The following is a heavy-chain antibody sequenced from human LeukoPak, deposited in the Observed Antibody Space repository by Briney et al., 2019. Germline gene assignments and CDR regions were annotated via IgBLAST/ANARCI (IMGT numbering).Heavy chain of an antibody. D-gene: IGHD3-10*01. Sequence: GGSLRPSCAASGFTFSSYSMNWVRQAPGKGLEWVSYISSRSTTMYYADSVKGRFAISRDNAKNSLYLQMNSLRAEDTAVYYCARDKYYDGSGNLNWFDPWGQGVLVTVSS. V-gene: IGHV3-48*04. CDR2: ISSRSTTM. J-gene: IGHJ5*02. CDR1: GFTFSSYS. CDR3: ARDKYYDGSGNLNWFDP.